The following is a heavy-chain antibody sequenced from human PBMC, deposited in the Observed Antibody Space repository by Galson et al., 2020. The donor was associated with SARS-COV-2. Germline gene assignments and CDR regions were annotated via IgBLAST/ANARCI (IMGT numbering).Heavy chain of an antibody. J-gene: IGHJ2*01. CDR2: IWYDGSRK. V-gene: IGHV3-33*01. CDR1: GFTFSNYG. Sequence: GESLKISCAAFGFTFSNYGMHWFRQAPGKGLEWVAMIWYDGSRKHYADSVKGRFTISRDNSKNTLSLQMSSLRAEDTAVYYCARDERSRYFDLWGRGTLVTVSS. CDR3: ARDERSRYFDL.